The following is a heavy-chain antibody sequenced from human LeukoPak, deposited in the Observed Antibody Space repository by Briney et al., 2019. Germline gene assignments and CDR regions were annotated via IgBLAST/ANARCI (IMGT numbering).Heavy chain of an antibody. CDR3: AREAEECSGGSCYSGNPYFDY. CDR1: GGSISSGSYY. V-gene: IGHV4-61*02. J-gene: IGHJ4*02. CDR2: VYTSGST. Sequence: SQTLSLTCTVSGGSISSGSYYWSWIRQPAGKGLEWIGRVYTSGSTNYNPSLKSRVTISVDTSKNQFSLKLSSVTAADTAVYYCAREAEECSGGSCYSGNPYFDYWGQGTLVTVSS. D-gene: IGHD2-15*01.